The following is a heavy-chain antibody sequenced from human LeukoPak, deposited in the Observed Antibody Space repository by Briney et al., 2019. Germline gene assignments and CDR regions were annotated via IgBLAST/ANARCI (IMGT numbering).Heavy chain of an antibody. J-gene: IGHJ6*02. CDR3: ARDALQSGMGV. CDR1: GGSFSGYY. CDR2: IYYSGST. Sequence: PSETLSLTCAVYGGSFSGYYWSWIRQHPGKGLEWIGYIYYSGSTYYNPSLKSRVTISVDTSKNQFSLKLSSVTAADTAVYYCARDALQSGMGVWGQGTTVTVSS. V-gene: IGHV4-59*01. D-gene: IGHD3-16*01.